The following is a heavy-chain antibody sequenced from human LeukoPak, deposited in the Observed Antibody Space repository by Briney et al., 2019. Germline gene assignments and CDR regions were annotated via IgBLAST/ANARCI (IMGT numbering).Heavy chain of an antibody. CDR3: ARGYDILTGYSKDYYGMDV. CDR2: ISYDGSNK. V-gene: IGHV3-30*03. CDR1: GFTFSSYS. Sequence: GGSLRLSCAASGFTFSSYSMNWVRQAPGKGLEWVAVISYDGSNKYYADSVKGRFTISRDNSKNTLYLQMNSLRAEDTAVYYCARGYDILTGYSKDYYGMDVWGKGTTVTVSS. D-gene: IGHD3-9*01. J-gene: IGHJ6*04.